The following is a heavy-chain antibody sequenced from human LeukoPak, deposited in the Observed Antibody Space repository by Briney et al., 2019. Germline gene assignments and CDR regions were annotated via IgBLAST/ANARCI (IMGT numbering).Heavy chain of an antibody. CDR2: INPNSGGT. J-gene: IGHJ5*02. V-gene: IGHV1-2*02. D-gene: IGHD1-7*01. CDR1: GYTFTGYY. Sequence: ASVKVSCKASGYTFTGYYMHWVRQAPGQGLEWMGWINPNSGGTNYAQKFQGRVTMTRDTSISTAYMELSRLRSDDTAVHYCARSGGITGTTGWFDPWGQGTLVTVSS. CDR3: ARSGGITGTTGWFDP.